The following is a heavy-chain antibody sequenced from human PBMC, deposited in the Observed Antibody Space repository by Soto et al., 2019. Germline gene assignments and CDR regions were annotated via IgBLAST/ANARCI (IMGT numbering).Heavy chain of an antibody. V-gene: IGHV4-39*01. CDR3: ARQGLGQQLVRYYYYGMDV. CDR2: IYYSGST. CDR1: GGSISSSSYY. J-gene: IGHJ6*02. D-gene: IGHD6-13*01. Sequence: SETLSLTCTVSGGSISSSSYYWGWIRQPPGKGLEWIGSIYYSGSTYYNPSLKSRVTISVDTSKNQFSLKLSSVTAADTAVYYCARQGLGQQLVRYYYYGMDVWGQGTTVTVSS.